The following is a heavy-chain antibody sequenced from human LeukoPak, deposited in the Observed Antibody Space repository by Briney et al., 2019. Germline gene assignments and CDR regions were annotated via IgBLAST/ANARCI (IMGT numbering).Heavy chain of an antibody. D-gene: IGHD2-2*01. J-gene: IGHJ3*02. CDR2: IIPIFGTA. V-gene: IGHV1-69*13. CDR1: GGTFSSYA. Sequence: SVKVSCKASGGTFSSYAISWVRQAPGQGLEWMGGIIPIFGTANYAQKFQGRVTITADESTSTAYRELSSLSCEVTAVYSFARRGGGDCSSTSCLGYAFDIWGQGTMVTVSS. CDR3: ARRGGGDCSSTSCLGYAFDI.